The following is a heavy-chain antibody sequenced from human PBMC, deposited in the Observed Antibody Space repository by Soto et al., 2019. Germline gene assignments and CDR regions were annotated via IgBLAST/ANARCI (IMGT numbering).Heavy chain of an antibody. CDR3: ARLGGETPAYYYRMDV. D-gene: IGHD3-16*01. J-gene: IGHJ6*02. CDR2: INPNSGGT. Sequence: SVKVSCKASGYTFTGYYMHWVRQAPGQGLEWMGWINPNSGGTNYAQKFQGWVTMTRDTSISTAYMELSRLRSDDTAVYYCARLGGETPAYYYRMDVWGQGPTVTVYS. V-gene: IGHV1-2*04. CDR1: GYTFTGYY.